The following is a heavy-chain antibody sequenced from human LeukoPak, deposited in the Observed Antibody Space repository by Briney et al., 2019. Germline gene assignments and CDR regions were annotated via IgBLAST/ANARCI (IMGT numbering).Heavy chain of an antibody. CDR3: AKGTTGRGGMDV. V-gene: IGHV3-30*18. Sequence: GGSLRLSCAASGFTFSNYGMHWVRQAPGKGLEWVAVISYDGSNKYYADSVKGRFTISRDNFKNTLYLQMNSLRAEDTAVYYCAKGTTGRGGMDVWGQGTTVTVSS. CDR1: GFTFSNYG. J-gene: IGHJ6*02. CDR2: ISYDGSNK. D-gene: IGHD1-7*01.